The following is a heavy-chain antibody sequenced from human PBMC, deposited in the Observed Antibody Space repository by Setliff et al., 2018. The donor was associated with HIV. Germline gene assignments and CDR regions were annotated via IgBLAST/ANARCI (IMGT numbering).Heavy chain of an antibody. CDR2: IIPLFGRA. J-gene: IGHJ3*01. Sequence: SVKVSCKASGGNLSTYATIWVRQGPGQGLEWLGGIIPLFGRASDAQKFQGRVTITADEYTNTAYMELSSLRSGDTAVYYGARETAPAHYYGWGSYRLHAFHVRGQATMVTVSS. D-gene: IGHD3-10*01. V-gene: IGHV1-69*13. CDR3: ARETAPAHYYGWGSYRLHAFHV. CDR1: GGNLSTYA.